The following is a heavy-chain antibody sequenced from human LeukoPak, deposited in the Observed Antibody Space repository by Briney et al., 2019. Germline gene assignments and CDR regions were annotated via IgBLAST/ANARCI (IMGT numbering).Heavy chain of an antibody. Sequence: GGSLRLSCAASGYTFSSYSINWVRQAPGKGLEWVSSISARSNYIYYADSVRGRFRISRDDARDSLYLQMNSLRAEDTAVYYCVRLRRNSDTTGFYYYYDFWGQGTLVTVSS. CDR1: GYTFSSYS. CDR3: VRLRRNSDTTGFYYYYDF. V-gene: IGHV3-21*01. D-gene: IGHD3-22*01. CDR2: ISARSNYI. J-gene: IGHJ4*02.